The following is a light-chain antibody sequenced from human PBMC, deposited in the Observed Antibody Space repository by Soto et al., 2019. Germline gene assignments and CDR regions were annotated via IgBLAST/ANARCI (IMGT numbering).Light chain of an antibody. CDR3: QQYGGSPLYT. CDR2: GAS. Sequence: EIVLTQSPATLSLSPGERATLSCRASQSVTSYLAWYQQKPGQAPSLLIYGASSRATGIPDRFSGSGSGTDFTLTISRLEPEDFAVYYCQQYGGSPLYTVGQGTKVDIK. CDR1: QSVTSY. J-gene: IGKJ2*01. V-gene: IGKV3-20*01.